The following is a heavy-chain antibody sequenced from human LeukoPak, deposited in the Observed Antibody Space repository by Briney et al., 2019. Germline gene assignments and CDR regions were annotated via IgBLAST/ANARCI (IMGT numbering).Heavy chain of an antibody. CDR3: ARDSPTYYYDSSGLDYYGMDV. CDR1: GFTVSSNY. Sequence: GGSLRLSCAASGFTVSSNYMSWVRQAPGKGLEWVSVIYSGGSTYYADSVKGRFTISRDNSKNTLYLQMNSLRAEDTAVYHCARDSPTYYYDSSGLDYYGMDVWGQGTTVTVSS. CDR2: IYSGGST. J-gene: IGHJ6*02. V-gene: IGHV3-66*01. D-gene: IGHD3-22*01.